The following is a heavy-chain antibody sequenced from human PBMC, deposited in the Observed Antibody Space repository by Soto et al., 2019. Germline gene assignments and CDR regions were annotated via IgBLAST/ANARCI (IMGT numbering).Heavy chain of an antibody. V-gene: IGHV1-3*05. J-gene: IGHJ4*02. CDR1: GYTFTSYA. Sequence: QVQLVQSGAEEKKPGASVKVSCKASGYTFTSYAMHWVRQAPGQRLEWMGWINAGNGNPKYSQKFQGRVTITRDTSAITAYMELSSLRSEDTAVYYYARGTVVTHFDYWGQGTLVAVSS. D-gene: IGHD2-15*01. CDR3: ARGTVVTHFDY. CDR2: INAGNGNP.